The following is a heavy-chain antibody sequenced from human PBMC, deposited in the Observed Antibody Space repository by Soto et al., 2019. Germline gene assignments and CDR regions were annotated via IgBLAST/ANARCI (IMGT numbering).Heavy chain of an antibody. CDR3: ARGYHPILPVDF. CDR2: IIPILRTT. V-gene: IGHV1-69*11. J-gene: IGHJ4*02. CDR1: GNTLSSYA. Sequence: SVKVSCKASGNTLSSYAFTWLRQAPGKGFELMGTIIPILRTTEYEQKFQGRVTITADESTTTVYMELSGLTSGDTGIYFCARGYHPILPVDFWGQGTLVTVSS. D-gene: IGHD2-15*01.